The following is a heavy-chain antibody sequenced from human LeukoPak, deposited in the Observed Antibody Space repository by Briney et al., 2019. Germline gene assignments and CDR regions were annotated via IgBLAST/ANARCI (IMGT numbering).Heavy chain of an antibody. Sequence: ASVKVSCKASGYTFTGYYMHWVRQAPGQGLEWMGWINPNSGGTNYAQKFQGGVTMTRDTSISTAYMELSRLRSDDTAVYYCARDSPGTTYNWFDPWGQGTLVTVSS. CDR1: GYTFTGYY. CDR3: ARDSPGTTYNWFDP. D-gene: IGHD1-7*01. V-gene: IGHV1-2*02. CDR2: INPNSGGT. J-gene: IGHJ5*02.